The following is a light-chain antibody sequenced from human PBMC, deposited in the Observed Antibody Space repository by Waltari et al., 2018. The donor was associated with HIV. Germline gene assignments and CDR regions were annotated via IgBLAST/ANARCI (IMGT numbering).Light chain of an antibody. CDR3: QVWDRGYKEAV. J-gene: IGLJ2*01. CDR1: TIGRNS. V-gene: IGLV3-21*02. CDR2: DDV. Sequence: SYVLTQAPSISVAPGQTATISCGTIGRNSVQWYRQKPGRTPRLVVLDDVDRCSGIPARFSGARSGEGATLTISGVEAGDEADYYCQVWDRGYKEAVFGGGT.